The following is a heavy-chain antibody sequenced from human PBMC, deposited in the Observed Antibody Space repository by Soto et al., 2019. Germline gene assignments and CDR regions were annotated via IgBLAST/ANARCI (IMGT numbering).Heavy chain of an antibody. V-gene: IGHV1-18*01. CDR2: ISAYNGNT. D-gene: IGHD7-27*01. CDR3: ARDNRVAYWGDGMDI. CDR1: GYTFTSYG. J-gene: IGHJ6*02. Sequence: QVQLVQSGAEVKKPGASVKVSCKASGYTFTSYGISWVRQAPGQGLEWMGWISAYNGNTNYAQKRQGRVTMTTDTSTSPAYMQQRSQISDDTAVYYCARDNRVAYWGDGMDIWGQGTTVTVSS.